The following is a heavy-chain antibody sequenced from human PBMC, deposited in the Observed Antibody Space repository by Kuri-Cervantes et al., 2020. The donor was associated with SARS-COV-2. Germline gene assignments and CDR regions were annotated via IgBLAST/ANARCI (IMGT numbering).Heavy chain of an antibody. D-gene: IGHD3-22*01. J-gene: IGHJ4*02. V-gene: IGHV1-2*02. CDR1: GYTFTGYY. CDR2: INPNSGGT. CDR3: ATHDSRGYYYDY. Sequence: ASVKVSCKASGYTFTGYYMHWVRQAPGQGLEWMGWINPNSGGTNYAQILQGRVTMTTDTSTSTAYMELRSLTSDDTAVYYCATHDSRGYYYDYWGQGTLVTVS.